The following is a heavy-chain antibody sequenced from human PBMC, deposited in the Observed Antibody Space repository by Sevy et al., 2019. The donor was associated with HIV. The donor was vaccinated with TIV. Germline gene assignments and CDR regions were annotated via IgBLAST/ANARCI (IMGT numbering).Heavy chain of an antibody. CDR2: VSYDGRDK. V-gene: IGHV3-30*09. CDR1: GFTFHSHA. D-gene: IGHD3-10*01. CDR3: ARDRGAPPKAILYYFDS. Sequence: GGSLRLSCVDSGFTFHSHAMHWVRQAPGKGLEWVAAVSYDGRDKYYTDSVNGRFVISRDNSKKTLYLQMNSLRLEDTAVYHCARDRGAPPKAILYYFDSWGQGALVTVSS. J-gene: IGHJ4*02.